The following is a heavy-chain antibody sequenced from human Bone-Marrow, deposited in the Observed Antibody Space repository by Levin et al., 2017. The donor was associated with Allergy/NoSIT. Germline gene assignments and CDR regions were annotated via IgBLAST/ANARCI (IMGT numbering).Heavy chain of an antibody. Sequence: GESLKISCTASGFRFTAYGMHWVRQAPGKGLEWMAVISYDGSNQYYADSVKGRFSVSRDNSKNTVYMDMNFLRADDTAVYYCARGRASGYDYVLGDSWGQGTLVIVSS. CDR1: GFRFTAYG. CDR2: ISYDGSNQ. CDR3: ARGRASGYDYVLGDS. D-gene: IGHD5-12*01. J-gene: IGHJ4*02. V-gene: IGHV3-33*03.